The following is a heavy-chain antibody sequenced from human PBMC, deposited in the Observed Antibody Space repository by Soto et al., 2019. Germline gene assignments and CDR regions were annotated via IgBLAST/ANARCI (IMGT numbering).Heavy chain of an antibody. Sequence: QLQLQESGPGLGKPSETLSLTCTVSGGSISSSSYYWGWIRQPPGKGLEWIGSIYYSGSTYYNPSLKSRVTISVDTSKNQFSLKLSSVTAADTAVYYCARHFSSYNWFDPWGQGTLVTVSS. CDR2: IYYSGST. J-gene: IGHJ5*02. V-gene: IGHV4-39*01. CDR1: GGSISSSSYY. CDR3: ARHFSSYNWFDP. D-gene: IGHD6-19*01.